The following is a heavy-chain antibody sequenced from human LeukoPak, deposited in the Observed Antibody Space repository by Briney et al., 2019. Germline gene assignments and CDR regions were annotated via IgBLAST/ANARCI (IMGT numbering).Heavy chain of an antibody. CDR1: GGSISSSSYY. CDR2: IYYSGST. J-gene: IGHJ4*02. CDR3: ARVVGPSSPFDY. D-gene: IGHD2-15*01. Sequence: KTSETLSLTCTVSGGSISSSSYYWGWIRQPPGKGLEWIGTIYYSGSTYNNPSLKSRLTISIDTSKNQFSLKLSSVTAADTAVYYCARVVGPSSPFDYWGQGTLVTVSS. V-gene: IGHV4-39*07.